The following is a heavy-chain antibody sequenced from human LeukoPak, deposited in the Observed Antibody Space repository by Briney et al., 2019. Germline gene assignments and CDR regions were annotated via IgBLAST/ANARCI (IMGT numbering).Heavy chain of an antibody. J-gene: IGHJ3*02. Sequence: PSQTLSLTCAVSGGSISSGGYSWSWIRQPPGTGLEWIGYIYHSGSTYYNPSLKSRVTISVDRSKNQFSLKLSSVTAADTAVYYCARAGTAMVTWGAFDIWGQGTMVTVSS. V-gene: IGHV4-30-2*01. CDR1: GGSISSGGYS. CDR2: IYHSGST. D-gene: IGHD5-18*01. CDR3: ARAGTAMVTWGAFDI.